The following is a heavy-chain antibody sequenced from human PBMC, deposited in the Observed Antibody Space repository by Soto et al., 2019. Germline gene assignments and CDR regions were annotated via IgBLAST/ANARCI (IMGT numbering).Heavy chain of an antibody. J-gene: IGHJ4*02. Sequence: ETLSLTCNVSGGSITSFYWDWLRQPPGKALEWIGYIYFTGTTNYNPSLASRVTMSIDSSKRQFSLKLRSVSAADTAVYFCARHMAPGGSGNFDSWGQGTLVTVS. CDR1: GGSITSFY. D-gene: IGHD3-10*01. V-gene: IGHV4-59*01. CDR2: IYFTGTT. CDR3: ARHMAPGGSGNFDS.